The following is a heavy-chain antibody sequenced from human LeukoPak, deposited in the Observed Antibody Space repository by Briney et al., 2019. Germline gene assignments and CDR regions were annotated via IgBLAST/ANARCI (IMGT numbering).Heavy chain of an antibody. Sequence: GGSLRLSCAASGFTFSSYEMNWVRQAPGKGLEWISYISDSGSAIHYADSVKGRFTISRDNAKNSLYLQMNSLRAEDTAVYYCATEERVVGAAFECWGQGTLVTVSS. D-gene: IGHD1-26*01. V-gene: IGHV3-48*03. CDR2: ISDSGSAI. CDR3: ATEERVVGAAFEC. CDR1: GFTFSSYE. J-gene: IGHJ4*02.